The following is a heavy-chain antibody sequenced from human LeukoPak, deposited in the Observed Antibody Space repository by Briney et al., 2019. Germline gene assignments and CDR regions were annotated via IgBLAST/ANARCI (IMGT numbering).Heavy chain of an antibody. CDR1: GGSISSYY. CDR2: IYYSGST. D-gene: IGHD5-18*01. Sequence: SETLSLTCTVSGGSISSYYWSWIRQPPGKGLEWIGYIYYSGSTNYNPSLKSRVTISVDTSKNQFFLKLSSVTAADTAVYYCARRPGYGPIDYWGQGTLVTVSS. CDR3: ARRPGYGPIDY. V-gene: IGHV4-59*01. J-gene: IGHJ4*02.